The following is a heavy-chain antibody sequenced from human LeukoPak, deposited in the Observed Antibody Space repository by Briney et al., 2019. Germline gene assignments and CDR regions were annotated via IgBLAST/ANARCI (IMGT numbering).Heavy chain of an antibody. Sequence: GGSLRLSCAASGFTFSSYGMSWVRQAPGKGLEWVSAISGSGGSTYYADSVKGRFTISRDNSKNTLYLQMNSLRAEDTAVYYCAKGGSSSWYFDYWGQGTLVTVSS. CDR2: ISGSGGST. J-gene: IGHJ4*02. CDR3: AKGGSSSWYFDY. D-gene: IGHD6-13*01. V-gene: IGHV3-23*01. CDR1: GFTFSSYG.